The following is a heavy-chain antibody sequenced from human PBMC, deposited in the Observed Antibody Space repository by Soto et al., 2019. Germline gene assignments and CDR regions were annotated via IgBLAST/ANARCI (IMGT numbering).Heavy chain of an antibody. J-gene: IGHJ4*02. CDR3: ARGWLVQAFDY. Sequence: ASVKVSCKASGYTFTSYAMHWVRQAPGQRLEWMGWINAGNGNAKYSQKFQGRVTITRDTSASTAYMELSSLRSEDTAVYYRARGWLVQAFDYWGQGTLVTVSS. V-gene: IGHV1-3*01. CDR1: GYTFTSYA. CDR2: INAGNGNA. D-gene: IGHD6-19*01.